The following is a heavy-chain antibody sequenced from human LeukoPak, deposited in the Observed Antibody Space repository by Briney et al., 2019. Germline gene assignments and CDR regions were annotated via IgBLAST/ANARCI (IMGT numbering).Heavy chain of an antibody. CDR1: GGSISSYY. V-gene: IGHV4-59*08. CDR3: ARHLKYYYYYGMDV. Sequence: PSETLSLTCTVSGGSISSYYWSWIRQPPGKGLEWIGYIYYSGSTNYNPSLKSRVTISVDTSKNQFSLKLSSVTAVDTAVYYCARHLKYYYYYGMDVWGQGTTVTVSS. J-gene: IGHJ6*02. CDR2: IYYSGST.